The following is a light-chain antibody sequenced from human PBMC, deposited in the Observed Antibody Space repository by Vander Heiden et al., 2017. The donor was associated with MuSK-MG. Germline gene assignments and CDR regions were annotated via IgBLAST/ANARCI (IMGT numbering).Light chain of an antibody. Sequence: DIQMTQSPSTLSASVGDRVTITCRASQSISSWLAWYQQRPGKAPNLLIYKASSLRSGVPSRFSGSGSGTEFTLTISSLQPDDFATYYCQQDNGYPYTFGQGTKLXIK. J-gene: IGKJ2*01. V-gene: IGKV1-5*03. CDR1: QSISSW. CDR2: KAS. CDR3: QQDNGYPYT.